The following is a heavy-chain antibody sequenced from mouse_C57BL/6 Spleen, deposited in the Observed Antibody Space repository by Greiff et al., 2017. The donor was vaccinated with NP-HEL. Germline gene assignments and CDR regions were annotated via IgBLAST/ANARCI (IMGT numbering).Heavy chain of an antibody. CDR2: IYPRSGNT. Sequence: QVQLQQSGAELARPGASVKLSCKASGYTFTSYGISWVKQRPGQGLEWIGEIYPRSGNTYYNEKFKGKATLTADKSSSTAYMELRSLTSEDSAVYFCARNTDYYAMGYWGQGTSVTVSS. CDR3: ARNTDYYAMGY. CDR1: GYTFTSYG. J-gene: IGHJ4*01. V-gene: IGHV1-81*01.